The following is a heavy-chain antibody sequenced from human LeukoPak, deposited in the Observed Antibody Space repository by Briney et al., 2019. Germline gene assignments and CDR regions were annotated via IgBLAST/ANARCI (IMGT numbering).Heavy chain of an antibody. CDR2: INHSGST. Sequence: SETLSLTCAVYGGSFSGYYWSWIRQPPGKGLEWIGEINHSGSTNYNPSLKSRVTISVDTPKNQFSLKLSSVTAADTAVYYCARGIVGATTNYFDYWGQGTLVTVSS. CDR3: ARGIVGATTNYFDY. CDR1: GGSFSGYY. V-gene: IGHV4-34*01. D-gene: IGHD1-26*01. J-gene: IGHJ4*02.